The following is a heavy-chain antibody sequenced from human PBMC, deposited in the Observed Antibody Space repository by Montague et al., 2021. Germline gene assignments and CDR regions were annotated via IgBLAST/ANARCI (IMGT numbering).Heavy chain of an antibody. J-gene: IGHJ1*01. CDR1: GFMFDDYT. V-gene: IGHV3-9*01. Sequence: SLRLSCAASGFMFDDYTMHWVRKPPGKGLDWVSGISLNSGKIVYADSVRGRFTISRDNAKNSLYLQMHSLRPEDTAFYYCVKDLRAGSWSGSFQHWGQGALVIVSS. CDR2: ISLNSGKI. D-gene: IGHD2-15*01. CDR3: VKDLRAGSWSGSFQH.